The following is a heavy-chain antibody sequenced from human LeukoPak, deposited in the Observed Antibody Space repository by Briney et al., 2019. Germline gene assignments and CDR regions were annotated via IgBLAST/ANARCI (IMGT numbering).Heavy chain of an antibody. Sequence: PSETLSLTCTVSGGSISSYYWSWIRQPAGTALECTSGTITYNPSLKSRVTMSVDTSKNQFSLKLNSVTAADTAVYYCAKSNGYGLVDIWGQGTMVTVSS. CDR1: GGSISSYY. CDR2: TSGTI. D-gene: IGHD3-10*01. CDR3: AKSNGYGLVDI. J-gene: IGHJ3*02. V-gene: IGHV4-4*07.